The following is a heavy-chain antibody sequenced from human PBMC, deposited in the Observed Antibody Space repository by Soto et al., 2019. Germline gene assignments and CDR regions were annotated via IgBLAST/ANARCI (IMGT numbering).Heavy chain of an antibody. V-gene: IGHV2-70*04. CDR3: ARDQGHAYNRAGFDY. D-gene: IGHD1-1*01. CDR1: GFSLSNSGMR. J-gene: IGHJ4*02. CDR2: IDWDDDK. Sequence: SGPTLVNPTQTLTLTCTFSGFSLSNSGMRVSWIRQPPGKALEWLARIDWDDDKFYRTSLRTRLTISKDTSKNQVVLTMTDMDPVDTATYYCARDQGHAYNRAGFDYWGQGILVTVSS.